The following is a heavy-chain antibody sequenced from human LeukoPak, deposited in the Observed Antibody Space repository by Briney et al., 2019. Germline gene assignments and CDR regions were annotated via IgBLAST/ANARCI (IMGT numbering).Heavy chain of an antibody. Sequence: GASVKVSCKASGGTFSSYAISWVRQAPGQGLEWMGWINPNSGGTNYAQKFQGRVTMTRDTSISTAYMELSRLRSDDTAVYYCARERRVQLWSRGVFDYWGQGTLVTVSS. D-gene: IGHD5-18*01. J-gene: IGHJ4*02. V-gene: IGHV1-2*02. CDR3: ARERRVQLWSRGVFDY. CDR1: GGTFSSYA. CDR2: INPNSGGT.